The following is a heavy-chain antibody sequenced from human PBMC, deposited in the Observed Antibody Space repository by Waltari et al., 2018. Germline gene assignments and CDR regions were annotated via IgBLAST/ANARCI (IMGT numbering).Heavy chain of an antibody. Sequence: QVQLQQWGAGLLKPSETLYLTCAVYGGSFSGYYWSWIRQPPGKGLEWIGEINHSGSTNYNPSLKSRVTISVDTSKNQFSLKLSSVTAADTAVYYCARGSPYCSGGSCYGGEYGYWGQGTLVTVSS. CDR1: GGSFSGYY. V-gene: IGHV4-34*01. CDR3: ARGSPYCSGGSCYGGEYGY. J-gene: IGHJ4*02. CDR2: INHSGST. D-gene: IGHD2-15*01.